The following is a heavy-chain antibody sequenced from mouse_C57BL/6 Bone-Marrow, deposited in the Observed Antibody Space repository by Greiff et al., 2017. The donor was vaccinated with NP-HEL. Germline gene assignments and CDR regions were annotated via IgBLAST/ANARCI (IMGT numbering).Heavy chain of an antibody. V-gene: IGHV5-2*01. D-gene: IGHD2-4*01. Sequence: EVKVVESGGGLVQPGESLKLSCESNEYEFPSHDMSWVRKTPEKRLELVAAINSDGGSTYYPDTMERRFIISRDNTKKTLYLQMSSLRSEDTALYYCARLIYYDYDEEDFDYWGQGTTLTVSS. J-gene: IGHJ2*01. CDR3: ARLIYYDYDEEDFDY. CDR1: EYEFPSHD. CDR2: INSDGGST.